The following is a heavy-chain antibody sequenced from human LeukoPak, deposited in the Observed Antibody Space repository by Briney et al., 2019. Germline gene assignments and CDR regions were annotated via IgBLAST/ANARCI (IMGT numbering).Heavy chain of an antibody. CDR1: GFTFSSYA. D-gene: IGHD3-3*01. V-gene: IGHV3-30-3*01. CDR2: ISYDGSNK. J-gene: IGHJ4*02. Sequence: GRSLRLSCAASGFTFSSYAMHWVRQAPGKGLEWVAVISYDGSNKYYADSVKGRLTISRDNSKNTLYLQMNSLRAEDTAVYYCARECYDFWSGYGYFDYWGQGTLVTVSS. CDR3: ARECYDFWSGYGYFDY.